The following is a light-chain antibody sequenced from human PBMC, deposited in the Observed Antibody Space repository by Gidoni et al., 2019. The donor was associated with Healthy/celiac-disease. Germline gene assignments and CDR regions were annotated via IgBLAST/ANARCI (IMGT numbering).Light chain of an antibody. V-gene: IGKV3-20*01. CDR1: QRVRSSY. CDR3: QQYGSSPPLT. J-gene: IGKJ4*01. Sequence: ESMWTQSPGTLSLSPGERATLSCRTSQRVRSSYLAWYQQKPGQAPRLLIYGASSRATVLPDRFSGSCSGTYFTLTISRLEPEDFAVYYCQQYGSSPPLTFGGGTKVEIK. CDR2: GAS.